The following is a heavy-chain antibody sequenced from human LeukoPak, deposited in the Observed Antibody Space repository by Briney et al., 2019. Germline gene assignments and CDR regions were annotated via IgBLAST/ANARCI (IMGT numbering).Heavy chain of an antibody. J-gene: IGHJ6*02. CDR3: ARDGGGRDYCYYYGMDV. CDR1: GYTFTGYY. CDR2: INTNTGNP. D-gene: IGHD1-26*01. V-gene: IGHV7-4-1*02. Sequence: ASVKVSCKASGYTFTGYYMHWARQAPGQGLEWMGWINTNTGNPTYAQGFTGRFVFSLDTSVSTAYLQISSLKAEDTAVYYCARDGGGRDYCYYYGMDVWGQGTTVTVSS.